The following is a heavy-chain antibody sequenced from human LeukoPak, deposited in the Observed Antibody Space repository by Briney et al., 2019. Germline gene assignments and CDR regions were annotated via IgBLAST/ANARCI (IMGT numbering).Heavy chain of an antibody. V-gene: IGHV3-23*01. D-gene: IGHD6-19*01. CDR3: AKDARGGWDYYYYMDV. CDR2: ISGSGGST. J-gene: IGHJ6*03. Sequence: QAGGSLRLSCAASGFTFSSYAMSWVRQAPGKGLEWVSAISGSGGSTYYADSVKGRFTISRDNSKNTLYLQMNSLRAEDTAVYYCAKDARGGWDYYYYMDVWGKGTTVTVSS. CDR1: GFTFSSYA.